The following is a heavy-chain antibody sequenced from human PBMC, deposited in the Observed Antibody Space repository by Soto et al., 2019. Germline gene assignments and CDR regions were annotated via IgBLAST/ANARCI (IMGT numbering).Heavy chain of an antibody. J-gene: IGHJ4*02. Sequence: PGGSLRLSCAASGFTVSSNYMSWVRQAPGKGLEWVSVIYSGGSTYYADSVKGRFTISRDSSKNTLYPQMNSLRAGDTAVYYCARGGTMALDYWGQGTLVTVSS. V-gene: IGHV3-66*01. CDR3: ARGGTMALDY. CDR1: GFTVSSNY. CDR2: IYSGGST. D-gene: IGHD3-10*01.